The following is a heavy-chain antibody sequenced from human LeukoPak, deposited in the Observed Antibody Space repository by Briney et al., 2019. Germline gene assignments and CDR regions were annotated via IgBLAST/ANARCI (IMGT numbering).Heavy chain of an antibody. J-gene: IGHJ6*02. CDR3: ARGSDWGWYNYYYGMDV. CDR1: GFTFSSYG. CDR2: ISSSGSTI. V-gene: IGHV3-48*03. D-gene: IGHD7-27*01. Sequence: PGGSLRLSCAASGFTFSSYGMNWVRQAPGKGLEWVSYISSSGSTIYYADSVKGRFTISRDNAKNSLYLQMNSLRAEDTAVYYCARGSDWGWYNYYYGMDVWGQGTTVTVSS.